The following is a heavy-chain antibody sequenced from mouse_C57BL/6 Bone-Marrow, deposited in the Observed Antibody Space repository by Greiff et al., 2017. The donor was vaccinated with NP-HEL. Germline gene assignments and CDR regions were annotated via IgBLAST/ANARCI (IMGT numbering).Heavy chain of an antibody. D-gene: IGHD1-1*01. V-gene: IGHV1-7*01. CDR1: GYTFTSYW. Sequence: QVQLQQSGAELAKPGASVKLSCKASGYTFTSYWMHWVKQRPGQGLEWIGYITPSSGYTKYNQKFKDKATLTADKSSSTAYMQLSSLTDEDSAVYYCARSYYYGSSYGDYAMDYWGQGTPVTVSS. CDR2: ITPSSGYT. J-gene: IGHJ4*01. CDR3: ARSYYYGSSYGDYAMDY.